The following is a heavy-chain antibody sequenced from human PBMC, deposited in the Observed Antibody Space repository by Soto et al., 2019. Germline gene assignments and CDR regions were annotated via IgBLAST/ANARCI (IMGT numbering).Heavy chain of an antibody. D-gene: IGHD2-8*02. CDR2: INTGNGNT. J-gene: IGHJ5*02. V-gene: IGHV1-3*04. CDR3: ARSGGGYCTGGVCHANNWVDP. CDR1: GYTFTNYA. Sequence: RASVKVSCKTSGYTFTNYAIHWVRQAPGQRLEWMGWINTGNGNTRYSQKFQDRITITRDTSASTAYLELSSLRSEDTAVYYCARSGGGYCTGGVCHANNWVDPWGQGTLVTVSS.